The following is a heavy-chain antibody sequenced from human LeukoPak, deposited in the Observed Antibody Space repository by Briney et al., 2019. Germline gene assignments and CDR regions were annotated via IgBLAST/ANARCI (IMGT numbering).Heavy chain of an antibody. Sequence: GESLKISCKGSGYSFTSYWIGWVRQMPGKGLELMGIIYPGDSDTRYSPSFQGQVTISADKSISTAYLQWSSLKASDTAMYYYARLRYSYGYPLNYWGQGTLVTVSS. CDR3: ARLRYSYGYPLNY. J-gene: IGHJ4*02. CDR2: IYPGDSDT. CDR1: GYSFTSYW. V-gene: IGHV5-51*01. D-gene: IGHD5-18*01.